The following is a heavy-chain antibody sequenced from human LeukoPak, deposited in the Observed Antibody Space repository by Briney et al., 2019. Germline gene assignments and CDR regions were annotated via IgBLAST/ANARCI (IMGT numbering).Heavy chain of an antibody. CDR3: AKTLTVVTDYFDY. Sequence: PGGSLRLSCAASGFTLSNYAMSWVRQAPGKGLEWVSAISGSGGSTYYADSVKGRFTISRDNSKNTLYPQMNSLRAEDTAVYYCAKTLTVVTDYFDYWGQGTLVTVSS. V-gene: IGHV3-23*01. CDR1: GFTLSNYA. CDR2: ISGSGGST. J-gene: IGHJ4*02. D-gene: IGHD4-23*01.